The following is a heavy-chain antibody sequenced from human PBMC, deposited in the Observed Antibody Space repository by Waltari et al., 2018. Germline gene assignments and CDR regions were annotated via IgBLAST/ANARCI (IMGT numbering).Heavy chain of an antibody. Sequence: EVRLVESGGGLVQPGGSLRLSCAASGFTFSSYSMTWVRQAPGKGLEWVSYIGGDSTTIYYADSVKGRFTISRDNAKNSLYLHMNSLRAEDTALYYCARDAMTTVTTSDAFDIWGQGTMVTVSS. V-gene: IGHV3-48*04. CDR2: IGGDSTTI. CDR1: GFTFSSYS. CDR3: ARDAMTTVTTSDAFDI. J-gene: IGHJ3*02. D-gene: IGHD4-17*01.